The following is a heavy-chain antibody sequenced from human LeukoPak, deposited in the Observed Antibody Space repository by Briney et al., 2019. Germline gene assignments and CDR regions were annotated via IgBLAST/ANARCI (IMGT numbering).Heavy chain of an antibody. V-gene: IGHV4-59*11. Sequence: SETLSLTCTVSGCSISSHYWSWIRQPPGKGLEWIGYIYYSGSTNYNPSLKSRVTISVDTSKNQFSLKLSSVTAADTAVYYCARDLGYWGQGTLVTVSS. CDR3: ARDLGY. CDR1: GCSISSHY. CDR2: IYYSGST. J-gene: IGHJ4*02.